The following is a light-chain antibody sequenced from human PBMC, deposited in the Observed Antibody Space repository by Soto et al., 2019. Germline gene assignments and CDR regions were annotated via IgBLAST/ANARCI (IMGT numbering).Light chain of an antibody. CDR2: GAS. V-gene: IGKV3-15*01. CDR1: QSVSRN. CDR3: QQHDHWPLT. J-gene: IGKJ4*01. Sequence: EIVMTQSPATLSVSPGERATLSCRASQSVSRNLAWYRQKPGQAPRLLIYGASTRATATPARFSGSGSGTEFTLTISSLQSEDFAVYYCQQHDHWPLTFGGGTKVEIK.